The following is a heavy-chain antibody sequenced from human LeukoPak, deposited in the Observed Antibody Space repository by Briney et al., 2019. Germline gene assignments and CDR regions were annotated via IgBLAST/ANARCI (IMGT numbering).Heavy chain of an antibody. CDR1: GGSISSSSYY. D-gene: IGHD2/OR15-2a*01. CDR2: IYYSGST. CDR3: ARHRYYTSYYFDY. V-gene: IGHV4-39*01. Sequence: PSETLPLTCTVSGGSISSSSYYWGWIRQPPGKGLEWIGSIYYSGSTYYNPSLKSRVTISVDTSKNQFSLKLSSVTAADTAVYYCARHRYYTSYYFDYWGQGTLVTVSS. J-gene: IGHJ4*02.